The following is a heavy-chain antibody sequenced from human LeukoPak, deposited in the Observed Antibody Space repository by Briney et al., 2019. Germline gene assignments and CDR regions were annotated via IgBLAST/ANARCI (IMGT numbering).Heavy chain of an antibody. V-gene: IGHV3-33*06. CDR1: GFTFSSYG. D-gene: IGHD2-2*02. J-gene: IGHJ4*02. CDR2: IWYDGSNK. Sequence: GGSLRLSCAASGFTFSSYGMHWVRQAPGKGLEWVAVIWYDGSNKYYADSVKGRFTISRDNSKNTLYLQMNSLRAEDTAVYYCAKVGCSSTSCYMWFDYWGQGTLVTVSS. CDR3: AKVGCSSTSCYMWFDY.